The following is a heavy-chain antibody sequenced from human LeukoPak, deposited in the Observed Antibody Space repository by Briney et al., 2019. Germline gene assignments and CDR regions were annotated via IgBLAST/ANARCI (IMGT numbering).Heavy chain of an antibody. J-gene: IGHJ3*02. CDR3: ARDRRRLRGRNGDGDAFDI. D-gene: IGHD2-8*01. Sequence: GGSLRLSCAASGFAVGGNYISWVRQAPGKGLEWVSIFYVDGRAFHAASVKGRFTMSRDTSKNTVDLQMNSLRAEDTAVYFCARDRRRLRGRNGDGDAFDIWGQGTRVTVSS. V-gene: IGHV3-53*01. CDR1: GFAVGGNY. CDR2: FYVDGRA.